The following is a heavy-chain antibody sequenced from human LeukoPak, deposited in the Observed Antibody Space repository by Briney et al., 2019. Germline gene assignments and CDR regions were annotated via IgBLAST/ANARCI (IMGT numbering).Heavy chain of an antibody. D-gene: IGHD3-10*01. V-gene: IGHV3-23*01. CDR3: AKDQRFGDLDDY. Sequence: GGSLRLSCAASGFTFNNYAMSWVRQAPGKGLEWVSSISGLGATTYYADSVKGRFAISRDNSKNTLSLQLSSLRAEDTAVYYCAKDQRFGDLDDYRGQGTLVTVSS. CDR1: GFTFNNYA. CDR2: ISGLGATT. J-gene: IGHJ4*02.